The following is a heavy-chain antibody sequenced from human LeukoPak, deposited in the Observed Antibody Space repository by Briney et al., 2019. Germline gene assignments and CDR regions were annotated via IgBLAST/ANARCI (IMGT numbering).Heavy chain of an antibody. J-gene: IGHJ4*02. V-gene: IGHV3-7*01. CDR2: IKQDGSEK. CDR1: GFTFSSYW. D-gene: IGHD6-19*01. CDR3: VGSGWQVYFDF. Sequence: QPGGSLSLSCAASGFTFSSYWMSWVRQAPGKGLEWVANIKQDGSEKYYVDSVKGRFTISRDNDKNSVYLQMSSLRAEDTAVYFCVGSGWQVYFDFWGQGTLVTVSS.